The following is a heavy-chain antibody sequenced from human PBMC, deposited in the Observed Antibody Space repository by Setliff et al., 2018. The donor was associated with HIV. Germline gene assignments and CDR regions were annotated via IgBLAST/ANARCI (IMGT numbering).Heavy chain of an antibody. V-gene: IGHV4-4*07. CDR1: GGSISSYY. D-gene: IGHD5-12*01. CDR3: ARQGGYSGYGFYYYYY. J-gene: IGHJ4*02. Sequence: SETLSLTCPVSGGSISSYYWSWIRQPAGKGLEWIGRIYTSGSTNYNPSLKSRVTMSVDKSRNQFSLKVSSVTAADTAVYYCARQGGYSGYGFYYYYYWGQGTLVTVSS. CDR2: IYTSGST.